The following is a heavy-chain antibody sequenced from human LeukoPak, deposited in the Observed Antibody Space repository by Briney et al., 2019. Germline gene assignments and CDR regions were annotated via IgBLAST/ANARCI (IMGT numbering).Heavy chain of an antibody. CDR1: GYTFTSYA. CDR2: ISGYNGNA. J-gene: IGHJ6*02. D-gene: IGHD5-18*01. CDR3: ARGYSYGSDYYYGMDV. Sequence: ASVKVSCKASGYTFTSYAISWVRQAPGQGLEWMGWISGYNGNAKYAQKVQGRVTMTTDTSTSTAYMELRSLRSDDTAVYYCARGYSYGSDYYYGMDVWGQGTTVTVSS. V-gene: IGHV1-18*01.